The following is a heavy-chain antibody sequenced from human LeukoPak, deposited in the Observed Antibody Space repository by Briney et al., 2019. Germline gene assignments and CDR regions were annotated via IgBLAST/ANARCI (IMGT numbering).Heavy chain of an antibody. CDR2: IYRSGST. CDR3: ARRPYSSSSGWFDP. CDR1: GGSVSSGGYS. D-gene: IGHD6-6*01. J-gene: IGHJ5*02. V-gene: IGHV4-61*08. Sequence: PSETLSLTCTVSGGSVSSGGYSWNWIRQPPGKGLEWIGYIYRSGSTYYTPPLKSRVTISVDTSKNQFSLKLSSVTAADTAVYYCARRPYSSSSGWFDPWGQGTLVTVSS.